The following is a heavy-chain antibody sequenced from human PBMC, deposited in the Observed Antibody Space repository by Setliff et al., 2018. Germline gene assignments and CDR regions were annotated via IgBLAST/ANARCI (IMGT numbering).Heavy chain of an antibody. J-gene: IGHJ5*01. D-gene: IGHD5-12*01. V-gene: IGHV1-2*02. CDR1: GYTFTSFF. CDR3: AREVPGYSGALDF. CDR2: INSNSGST. Sequence: ASVKVSCKASGYTFTSFFHRWVRQAPGQGLEWLGWINSNSGSTTYAQKFQGRVTMTRDTSINTVYMELKSLTSDDSAVYYRAREVPGYSGALDFWGRGTLVTVSS.